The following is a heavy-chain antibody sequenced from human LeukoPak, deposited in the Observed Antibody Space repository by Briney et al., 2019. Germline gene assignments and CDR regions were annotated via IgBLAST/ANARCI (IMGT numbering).Heavy chain of an antibody. CDR1: GFTFSSYS. CDR3: AKDFRIGYSAHFDY. V-gene: IGHV3-48*01. CDR2: ISSTSSTI. Sequence: PGGSLRLSCAASGFTFSSYSMNWVRQAPGKGLEWVSYISSTSSTIYYADSVKGRFTISRDNAKNSLYLQMNSLRVEDTAVYYCAKDFRIGYSAHFDYWGQGALVTVSS. D-gene: IGHD2-21*01. J-gene: IGHJ4*02.